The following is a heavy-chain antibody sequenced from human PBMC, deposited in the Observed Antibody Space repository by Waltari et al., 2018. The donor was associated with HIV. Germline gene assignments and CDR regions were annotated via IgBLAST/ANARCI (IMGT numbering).Heavy chain of an antibody. CDR3: ARDRYCTSNICYMGLSYFDN. Sequence: QVQLVQSAAEVKKPGASVKVSCKASGYNFINYGISWVRQAPGQGLEWMGWISPYNANTKYAQKIHGRVTMTTDTSTSTVYMELRSLRSDDTAVYYCARDRYCTSNICYMGLSYFDNWGQGTLVTVSS. CDR1: GYNFINYG. J-gene: IGHJ4*02. CDR2: ISPYNANT. D-gene: IGHD2-2*02. V-gene: IGHV1-18*01.